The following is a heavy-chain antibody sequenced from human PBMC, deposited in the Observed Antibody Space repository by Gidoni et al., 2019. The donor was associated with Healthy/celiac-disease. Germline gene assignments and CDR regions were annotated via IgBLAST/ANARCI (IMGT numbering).Heavy chain of an antibody. CDR3: ARIFQWLVFQADDY. V-gene: IGHV4-39*01. CDR2: IYYSGST. CDR1: GGSISSSSYY. Sequence: QLQLQESGPGLVKPSETLSLTCTVSGGSISSSSYYWGWIRQPPGKGLEWIGSIYYSGSTYYNPSLKSRITISVDTSKNQFSLKLSSVTAADTAVYYCARIFQWLVFQADDYWGQGTLVTVSS. D-gene: IGHD6-19*01. J-gene: IGHJ4*02.